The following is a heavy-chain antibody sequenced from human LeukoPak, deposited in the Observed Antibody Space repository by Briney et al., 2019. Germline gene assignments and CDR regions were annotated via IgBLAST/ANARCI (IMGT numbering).Heavy chain of an antibody. V-gene: IGHV4-34*01. CDR1: GGSFSGYY. D-gene: IGHD2-15*01. CDR2: INHSGST. Sequence: SETLSLTCAVYGGSFSGYYWSWIRQPPGKGLEWIGEINHSGSTNYNPSLKSRVTISVDTSKNQFSLKLSSVTAADTAVYYCARGIQTYGGSSPFDYWGQGTLVPSPQ. CDR3: ARGIQTYGGSSPFDY. J-gene: IGHJ4*02.